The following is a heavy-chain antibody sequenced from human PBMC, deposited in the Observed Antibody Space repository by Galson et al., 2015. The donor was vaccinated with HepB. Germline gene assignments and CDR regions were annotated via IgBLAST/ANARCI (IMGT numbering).Heavy chain of an antibody. CDR1: GFTFSTYG. CDR3: AKVGSRTQWLANLDY. D-gene: IGHD6-19*01. V-gene: IGHV3-23*01. Sequence: SLRLSCAASGFTFSTYGMSWVRQAPGKGLEWVSGINGGNSDTFYADSVKGRFTVSRDNSKNTLYLQMSGLRVEDTAVYYCAKVGSRTQWLANLDYWGQGALVTVSS. J-gene: IGHJ4*02. CDR2: INGGNSDT.